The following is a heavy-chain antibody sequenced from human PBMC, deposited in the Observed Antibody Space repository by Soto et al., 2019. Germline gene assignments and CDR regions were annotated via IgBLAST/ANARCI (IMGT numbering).Heavy chain of an antibody. CDR2: ISGSGGST. D-gene: IGHD3-10*01. J-gene: IGHJ6*02. CDR1: GFTFSSYA. CDR3: AKDVRSDYGSGRDGMDV. Sequence: GGSLRLSCAASGFTFSSYAMSWVRQAPGKGLEWVSAISGSGGSTYYADSVKGRFTISRDNSKNTLYLQMNSLRAEDTAVYYCAKDVRSDYGSGRDGMDVWGQGTTVTVSS. V-gene: IGHV3-23*01.